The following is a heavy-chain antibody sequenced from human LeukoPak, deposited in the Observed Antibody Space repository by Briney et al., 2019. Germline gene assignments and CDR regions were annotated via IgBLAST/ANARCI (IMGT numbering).Heavy chain of an antibody. Sequence: GASVKVSCKTSGYTFTSYGINWVRQAPGQGLEWMGWISAYNGNTNYAQKLQGRVTMTTDTSTSTAYMELRSLTSDDTAVYYCARGDSGWSHDYWGQGTLVTVSS. CDR3: ARGDSGWSHDY. J-gene: IGHJ4*02. V-gene: IGHV1-18*01. CDR1: GYTFTSYG. CDR2: ISAYNGNT. D-gene: IGHD6-19*01.